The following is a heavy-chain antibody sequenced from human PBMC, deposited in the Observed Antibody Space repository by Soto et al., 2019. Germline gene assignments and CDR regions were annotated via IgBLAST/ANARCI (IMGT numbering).Heavy chain of an antibody. CDR2: IYYSGST. Sequence: PSETLSLTCTVSGGSISSSSYYWGWIRQPPGKGLEWIGSIYYSGSTYYNPSLKSRVTISVDTSKNQFSLKLSSVTAADTAVYYCARLGPLGWFDPWGQGTLVTVSS. V-gene: IGHV4-39*01. J-gene: IGHJ5*02. CDR1: GGSISSSSYY. CDR3: ARLGPLGWFDP.